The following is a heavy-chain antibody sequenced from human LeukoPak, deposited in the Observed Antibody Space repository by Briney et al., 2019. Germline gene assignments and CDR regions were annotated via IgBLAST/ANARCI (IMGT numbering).Heavy chain of an antibody. CDR2: IYYSGST. D-gene: IGHD6-6*01. V-gene: IGHV4-39*07. CDR1: GGSISSSSYY. CDR3: ATGSASQTSDAFDI. Sequence: SETLSLTCTVSGGSISSSSYYWGWIRQPPGKGLEWIGSIYYSGSTYYNPSLKSRVTISVDTSKNQFSLKLSSVTAADTAVYYCATGSASQTSDAFDIWGQGTMVTVSS. J-gene: IGHJ3*02.